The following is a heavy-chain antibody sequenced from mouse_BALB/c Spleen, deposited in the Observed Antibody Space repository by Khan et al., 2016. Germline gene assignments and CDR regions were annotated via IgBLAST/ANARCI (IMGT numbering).Heavy chain of an antibody. D-gene: IGHD1-1*01. CDR3: ATSYYYGSSYYAMDY. J-gene: IGHJ4*01. V-gene: IGHV1-7*01. CDR1: GYTFTSYW. CDR2: INSSTGYT. Sequence: QVRLQQSGAELAKPGASVKMSCKASGYTFTSYWMNWVKQRPGQGLEWIGYINSSTGYTEYNQKFKDKATLTADKSSSTAYMQLSSLTSEASAVYYCATSYYYGSSYYAMDYWGQGTSVTVSS.